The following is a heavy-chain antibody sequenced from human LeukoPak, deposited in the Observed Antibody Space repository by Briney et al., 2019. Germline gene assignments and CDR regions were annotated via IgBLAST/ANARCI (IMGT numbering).Heavy chain of an antibody. J-gene: IGHJ4*02. D-gene: IGHD6-19*01. CDR3: IVLAVTGTLGFDY. Sequence: GGSLRLSCAASGFTFSSYWMSWVRQAPGKGLEWVANIKQDGSEKYYVDSVKGRFTISRDNAKNSLYLQMNSLRAEDTAVYYCIVLAVTGTLGFDYWGQGTLVTVSS. V-gene: IGHV3-7*01. CDR2: IKQDGSEK. CDR1: GFTFSSYW.